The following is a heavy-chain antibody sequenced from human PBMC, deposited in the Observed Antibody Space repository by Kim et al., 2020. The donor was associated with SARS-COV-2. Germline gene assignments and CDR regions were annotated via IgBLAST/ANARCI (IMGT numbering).Heavy chain of an antibody. V-gene: IGHV3-30-3*01. CDR3: ARMCPLCTSSSSYFDN. CDR2: ISYDGTNK. Sequence: GGSLRLSCAASGFTFTSHAMHWVRQAPGKGLEWVATISYDGTNKYYADSVKGRFTISRDNSKKRNTLYLQMNSLRAEDTAVYYCARMCPLCTSSSSYFDNWGQGTRVTVSS. D-gene: IGHD2-2*01. CDR1: GFTFTSHA. J-gene: IGHJ4*02.